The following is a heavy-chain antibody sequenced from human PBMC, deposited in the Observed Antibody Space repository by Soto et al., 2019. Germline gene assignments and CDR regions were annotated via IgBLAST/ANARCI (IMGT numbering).Heavy chain of an antibody. CDR2: INPNSGGT. CDR1: GYTFTGYY. V-gene: IGHV1-2*04. CDR3: ARSPPMGADQTFDY. D-gene: IGHD3-10*01. Sequence: ASVKVSCKASGYTFTGYYMHWVRQAPGQGLEWMGWINPNSGGTNYAQKFQGWVTMTRDTSISTAYMELSRLRSDDTAVYYCARSPPMGADQTFDYWGQGTLVTVSS. J-gene: IGHJ4*02.